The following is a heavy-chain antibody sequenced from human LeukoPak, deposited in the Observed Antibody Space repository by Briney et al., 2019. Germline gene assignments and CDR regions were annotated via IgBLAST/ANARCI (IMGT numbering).Heavy chain of an antibody. V-gene: IGHV1-18*01. J-gene: IGHJ5*02. CDR3: ARSKSNYPVDYFDP. CDR1: GYTFTSYG. Sequence: ASVKVSCKASGYTFTSYGISWVRQAPGQGLEWMGWISAYNGNTNYAQKLQGRVTMTTDTSTSTAYRELRSLRSDDTAVYYCARSKSNYPVDYFDPWGQGTLVTVSS. D-gene: IGHD4-11*01. CDR2: ISAYNGNT.